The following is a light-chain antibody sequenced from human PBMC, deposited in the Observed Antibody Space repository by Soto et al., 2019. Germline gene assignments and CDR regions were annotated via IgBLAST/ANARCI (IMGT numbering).Light chain of an antibody. V-gene: IGKV3-11*01. CDR1: QSINTR. CDR3: HQRQSWPRT. J-gene: IGKJ1*01. CDR2: QTS. Sequence: EIVLTQSPATLSSFPGDRVTLSCRASQSINTRLAWYQHRPGQAPSLLIYQTSIRAAGIPARFSASGTGTDFTLTISGVQPEDFAVYYCHQRQSWPRTFGQGTKVDI.